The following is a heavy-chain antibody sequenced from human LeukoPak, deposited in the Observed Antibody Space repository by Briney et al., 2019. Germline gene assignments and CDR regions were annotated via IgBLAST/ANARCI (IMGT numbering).Heavy chain of an antibody. J-gene: IGHJ3*02. CDR1: GGSMTTHH. D-gene: IGHD2-8*01. V-gene: IGHV4-59*11. CDR2: VFDSGRT. Sequence: SETLSLTCTVSGGSMTTHHWNWIRQTPGKGLEWIGYVFDSGRTKENPSLKSRVTLPADTSKNQLSLRLSSVTAADTAVYCARDGIFANGLDIWGQGTMVTVSS. CDR3: RDGIFANGLDI.